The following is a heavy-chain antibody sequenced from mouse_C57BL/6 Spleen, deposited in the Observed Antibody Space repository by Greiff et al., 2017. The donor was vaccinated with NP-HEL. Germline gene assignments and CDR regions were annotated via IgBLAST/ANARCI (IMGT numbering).Heavy chain of an antibody. CDR1: GYTFTDYE. CDR2: IDPETGGT. D-gene: IGHD1-1*01. J-gene: IGHJ2*01. CDR3: TKGTTVVSYFDY. Sequence: VKLQQSGAELVRPGASVTLSCKASGYTFTDYEMHWVKQTPVHGLEWIGAIDPETGGTAYNQKFKGKAIMTADKSSSTAYMELRSLTSEDSAVYYCTKGTTVVSYFDYWGQGTTLTVSS. V-gene: IGHV1-15*01.